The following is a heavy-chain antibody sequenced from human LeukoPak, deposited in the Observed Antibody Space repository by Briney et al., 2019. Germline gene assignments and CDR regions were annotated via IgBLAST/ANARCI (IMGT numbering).Heavy chain of an antibody. Sequence: GGSLRLSCAASGFTVSSNYMSWVRQAPGKGLEWVSVIYSGGSTYYADSVKGRFTISRDNFKNTLYLQMNSLRAEDTAVYYCARDSVGATTDAFDIWGQGTTVSVSP. CDR3: ARDSVGATTDAFDI. V-gene: IGHV3-66*01. CDR2: IYSGGST. J-gene: IGHJ3*02. CDR1: GFTVSSNY. D-gene: IGHD1-26*01.